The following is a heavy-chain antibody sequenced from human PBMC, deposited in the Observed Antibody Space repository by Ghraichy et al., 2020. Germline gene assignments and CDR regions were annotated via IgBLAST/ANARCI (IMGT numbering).Heavy chain of an antibody. V-gene: IGHV1-69*13. CDR1: GGTFSSRG. D-gene: IGHD2-8*01. CDR2: ILALFGTA. Sequence: SVKVSYKASGGTFSSRGISWVRQAPGQGLEWMGGILALFGTANYAQKFQGRVTITADESRTTAYMELSSLRSEDTAVYYCARDPYCTNGVCYLFDLWGQGTLVTVSS. CDR3: ARDPYCTNGVCYLFDL. J-gene: IGHJ4*02.